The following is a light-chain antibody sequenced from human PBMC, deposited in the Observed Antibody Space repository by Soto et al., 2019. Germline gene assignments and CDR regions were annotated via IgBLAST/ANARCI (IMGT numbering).Light chain of an antibody. V-gene: IGKV1-39*01. CDR3: AQIYTAQWT. CDR2: GAS. J-gene: IGKJ1*01. CDR1: ENIKNY. Sequence: DIHVTQSPSSLPASLGDRVTITCRASENIKNYLTWYQQKPGKAPKLLIYGASTLKTAVPSRFSGSGSGTYFTFTIGGLQPDDFATYYCAQIYTAQWTFGQGTRVDLK.